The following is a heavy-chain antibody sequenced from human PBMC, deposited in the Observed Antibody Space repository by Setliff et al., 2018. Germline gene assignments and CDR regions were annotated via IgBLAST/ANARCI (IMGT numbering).Heavy chain of an antibody. CDR1: GYNFITLG. D-gene: IGHD2-15*01. Sequence: ASVKVSCKTSGYNFITLGISWVRQAPGQGLEWVGWISPYSGKTDYAQKFQDRVIMTIDSATTTAYMELKTLRSDDTAVYYCARGRGPDIVVTIPGDYWGQGTQVTVSS. CDR3: ARGRGPDIVVTIPGDY. J-gene: IGHJ4*02. CDR2: ISPYSGKT. V-gene: IGHV1-18*01.